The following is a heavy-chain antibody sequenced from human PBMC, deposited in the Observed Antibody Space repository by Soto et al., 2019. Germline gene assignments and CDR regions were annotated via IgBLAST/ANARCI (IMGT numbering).Heavy chain of an antibody. V-gene: IGHV4-31*03. CDR3: ASTRTLDAFDI. CDR1: GGSISSGGYY. CDR2: IYYSAST. J-gene: IGHJ3*02. Sequence: QVQLQESGPGLVKPSQTLSLTCTVSGGSISSGGYYWSWICQHPGKGLEWIGYIYYSASTYYNPSLKSRVTISVDTAKNQFSLKLSSVTAADTAVYYCASTRTLDAFDIWGQGTMVTVSS.